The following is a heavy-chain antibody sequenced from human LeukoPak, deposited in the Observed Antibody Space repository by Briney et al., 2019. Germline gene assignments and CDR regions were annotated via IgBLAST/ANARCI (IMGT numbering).Heavy chain of an antibody. V-gene: IGHV3-23*01. D-gene: IGHD6-19*01. CDR3: AKEDGPQTWLVEGSFDY. CDR1: GFIFSSYA. J-gene: IGHJ4*02. Sequence: PGGSLRLSCAASGFIFSSYAMDWVRQAPGKGLEWVSGISGSGGRTHYADSVKGRFTILRDNSKNTLYLQMNSLRAEDTAVYYCAKEDGPQTWLVEGSFDYWSQGILVTVSS. CDR2: ISGSGGRT.